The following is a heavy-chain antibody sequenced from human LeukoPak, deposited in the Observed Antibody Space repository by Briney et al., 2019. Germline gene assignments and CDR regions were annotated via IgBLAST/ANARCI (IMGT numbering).Heavy chain of an antibody. J-gene: IGHJ5*02. CDR1: GGSISSGGYY. CDR3: ARGATMSPSDWFDP. Sequence: SQTLSLTCTVSGGSISSGGYYWSWIRQHPGKGLEWIGYIYYSGSTYYNPSLKSRVTISVDTSKNQFSLKLSSVTAADTAVYYCARGATMSPSDWFDPWGQGTLVTVSS. D-gene: IGHD1-26*01. CDR2: IYYSGST. V-gene: IGHV4-31*03.